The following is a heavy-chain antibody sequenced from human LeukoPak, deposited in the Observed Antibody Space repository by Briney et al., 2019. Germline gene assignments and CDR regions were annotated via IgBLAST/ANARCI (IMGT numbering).Heavy chain of an antibody. CDR1: GFTFSSYA. V-gene: IGHV3-23*01. J-gene: IGHJ4*02. CDR2: INGSGGST. D-gene: IGHD2-2*02. CDR3: AKDFYCSSTSCYTRPDY. Sequence: GGSLRLSCAASGFTFSSYAMSWVRQAPGKGLEWVSTINGSGGSTYYADSVKGRFTISRDNSKNTLYLQMNSLRAEDTAVYYCAKDFYCSSTSCYTRPDYWGQGTLVTVSS.